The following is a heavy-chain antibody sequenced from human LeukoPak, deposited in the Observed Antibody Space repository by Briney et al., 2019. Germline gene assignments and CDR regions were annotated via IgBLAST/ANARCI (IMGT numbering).Heavy chain of an antibody. Sequence: SETLSLTCAVYGGSFSGYYWSWIRQPPGKGLEWIGEINHSGSTNYSPSLKSRVTISVDTSKNQFSLKLSSVTAADTAVYYCARGRFLHYDILTRGYYYYYMDVWGKGTTVTVSS. CDR2: INHSGST. CDR3: ARGRFLHYDILTRGYYYYYMDV. J-gene: IGHJ6*03. D-gene: IGHD3-9*01. V-gene: IGHV4-34*01. CDR1: GGSFSGYY.